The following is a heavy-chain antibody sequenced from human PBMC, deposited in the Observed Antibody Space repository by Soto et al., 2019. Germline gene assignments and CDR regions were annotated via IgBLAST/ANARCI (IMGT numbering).Heavy chain of an antibody. CDR3: AKDRAVRGVIITAWPFVSYFDY. CDR2: ISGSGGST. Sequence: HPGGSMRLSCAASGFTFSSYAMSWVRQAPGKGLEWVSAISGSGGSTYYADSVKGRFTISRDNSKNTLYLQMNSLRAEDTAVYYCAKDRAVRGVIITAWPFVSYFDYWGQGTLVTVSS. J-gene: IGHJ4*02. V-gene: IGHV3-23*01. CDR1: GFTFSSYA. D-gene: IGHD3-10*01.